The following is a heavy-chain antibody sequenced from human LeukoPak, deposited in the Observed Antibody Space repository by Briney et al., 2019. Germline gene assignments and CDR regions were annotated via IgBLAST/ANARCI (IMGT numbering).Heavy chain of an antibody. J-gene: IGHJ3*02. CDR2: IRYDGSNK. CDR3: ARDRGPVVSPSRSPNTGAFDM. V-gene: IGHV3-30*02. Sequence: GGSLRLSCAASGFTFSSYGMHWVRQAPGKGLEWVAFIRYDGSNKYYADSVKGRFTISRDNAKNSLYLQMNSLRADDTAVYYCARDRGPVVSPSRSPNTGAFDMWGQGTKVTVSS. D-gene: IGHD1-26*01. CDR1: GFTFSSYG.